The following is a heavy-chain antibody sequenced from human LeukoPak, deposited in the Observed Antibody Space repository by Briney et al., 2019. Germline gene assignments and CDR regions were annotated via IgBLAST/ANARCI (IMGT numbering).Heavy chain of an antibody. D-gene: IGHD2-2*02. V-gene: IGHV3-21*01. CDR3: ARCGDIVVVPAAIKGGSYYYYYGMDV. J-gene: IGHJ6*02. CDR1: GFTFSSYS. CDR2: ISSSSSYI. Sequence: GGSLRLSCAASGFTFSSYSMNWVRQAPGKGLEWVSSISSSSSYIYYADSVKGRFTISRDNAKNSLYLQMNSLRAEDPAVYYCARCGDIVVVPAAIKGGSYYYYYGMDVWGQGTTVTVSS.